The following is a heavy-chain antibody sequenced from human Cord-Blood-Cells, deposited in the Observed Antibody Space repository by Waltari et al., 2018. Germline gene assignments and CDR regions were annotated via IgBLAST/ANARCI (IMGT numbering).Heavy chain of an antibody. J-gene: IGHJ5*02. CDR1: GFTFSRYA. CDR2: ISGGGGGT. D-gene: IGHD6-13*01. V-gene: IGHV3-23*01. Sequence: EVQLLESGGGLVQPGGSLRLSCAASGFTFSRYAMSWVRQAPGKGLEWFSSISGGGGGTFCAGSWKGWFTICMDHSTTRLYLRMNSRRGEDTAVCYCAKDREQQVKDKGCAPWGQGALVTVSS. CDR3: AKDREQQVKDKGCAP.